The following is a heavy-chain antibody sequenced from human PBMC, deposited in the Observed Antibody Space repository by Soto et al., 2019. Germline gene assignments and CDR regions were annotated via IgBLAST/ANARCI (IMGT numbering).Heavy chain of an antibody. J-gene: IGHJ4*02. CDR3: ARDLPSSSWYYFDH. CDR2: IYYSGST. V-gene: IGHV4-61*01. D-gene: IGHD6-13*01. Sequence: SETLSLTCTVPGGSVSSGSYYWSWIRQHAGNELEWIGYIYYSGSTNYNPSLKSRVTISVDTSKNQFSLKLSSVTAADTAVYYCARDLPSSSWYYFDHCGQGTLVTVSS. CDR1: GGSVSSGSYY.